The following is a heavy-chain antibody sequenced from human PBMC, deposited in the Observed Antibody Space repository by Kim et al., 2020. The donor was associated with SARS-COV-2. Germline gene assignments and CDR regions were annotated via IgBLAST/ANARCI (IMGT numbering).Heavy chain of an antibody. Sequence: ASVKVSCKAFGYNFISFDINWVRQAPGQGPEWLGWMNPSTGKAGYSEKLQGRVTMTRQTSIGTAYMELNSLKSDDTAIYYCTRSKLVWSPDTWGQGTLVTVSP. CDR3: TRSKLVWSPDT. CDR1: GYNFISFD. D-gene: IGHD2-8*02. J-gene: IGHJ5*02. CDR2: MNPSTGKA. V-gene: IGHV1-8*01.